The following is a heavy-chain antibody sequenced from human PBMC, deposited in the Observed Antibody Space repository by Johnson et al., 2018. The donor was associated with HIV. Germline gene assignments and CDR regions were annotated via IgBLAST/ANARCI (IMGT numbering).Heavy chain of an antibody. V-gene: IGHV3-30*19. D-gene: IGHD4-11*01. CDR3: AKDRIRSTAPDTFDV. CDR2: ISYDGSNK. J-gene: IGHJ3*01. CDR1: GFTFSSYG. Sequence: QVQLVESGGGVVQPGRSLRLSCAASGFTFSSYGMHWVRQAPGKGLEWVAVISYDGSNKYYADSVKGRFTISRDNSKNTLYLKMDSLRAVDTAVFYCAKDRIRSTAPDTFDVWGQGTMVTVSS.